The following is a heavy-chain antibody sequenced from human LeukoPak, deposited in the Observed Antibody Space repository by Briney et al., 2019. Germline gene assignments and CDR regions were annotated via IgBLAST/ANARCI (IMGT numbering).Heavy chain of an antibody. Sequence: GESLRLSCAASGFTVSSNYMSWVRQAPGKGLEWVSVIYSGGSTYYADSVKGRFTISRHNSKNTLYLQMNSLRAEDTAVYYCARVFRSGWYYFDYWGQGTLVTVSS. V-gene: IGHV3-53*04. J-gene: IGHJ4*02. D-gene: IGHD6-19*01. CDR2: IYSGGST. CDR3: ARVFRSGWYYFDY. CDR1: GFTVSSNY.